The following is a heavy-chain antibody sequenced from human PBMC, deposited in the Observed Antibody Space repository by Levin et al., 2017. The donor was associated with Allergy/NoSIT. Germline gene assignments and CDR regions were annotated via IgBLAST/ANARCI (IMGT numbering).Heavy chain of an antibody. CDR2: ISYDGSNK. CDR1: GFTFSSYA. Sequence: GGSLRLSCAASGFTFSSYAMHWVRQAPGKGLEWVAVISYDGSNKYYADSVKGRFTISRDNSKNTLYLQMNSLRAEDTAVYYCARDYYDSSGYYWYFDYWGQGTLVTVSS. CDR3: ARDYYDSSGYYWYFDY. V-gene: IGHV3-30*04. J-gene: IGHJ4*02. D-gene: IGHD3-22*01.